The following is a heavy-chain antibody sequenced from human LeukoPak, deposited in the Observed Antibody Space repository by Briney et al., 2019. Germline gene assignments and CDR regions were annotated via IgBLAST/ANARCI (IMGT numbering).Heavy chain of an antibody. CDR3: AREDAVSSDDAFDL. Sequence: SETLSLTCAVYGGSFSGNYWSWIRQPPGKGLEWIGSISYSGSTYYNPSLKSRVTISVDTSKNQFSLKLSAVTAADTAMYYCAREDAVSSDDAFDLWGQGTMVTVS. CDR2: ISYSGST. CDR1: GGSFSGNY. V-gene: IGHV4-34*01. J-gene: IGHJ3*01. D-gene: IGHD6-19*01.